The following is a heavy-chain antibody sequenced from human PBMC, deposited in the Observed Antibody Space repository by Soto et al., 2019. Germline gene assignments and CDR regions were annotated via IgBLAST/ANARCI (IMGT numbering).Heavy chain of an antibody. V-gene: IGHV4-59*08. CDR3: ARLSRVFDILTGYVAFDI. D-gene: IGHD3-9*01. CDR1: GGSISSYY. J-gene: IGHJ3*02. CDR2: IYYSGST. Sequence: QVQLQESGPGLVKPSETLSLTCTVSGGSISSYYWSWIRQPPGKGLEWIGYIYYSGSTNYNPSLKRRVTISVDTSKNQFSLKLSSVTAADTAVYYCARLSRVFDILTGYVAFDIWGQGTMVTVSS.